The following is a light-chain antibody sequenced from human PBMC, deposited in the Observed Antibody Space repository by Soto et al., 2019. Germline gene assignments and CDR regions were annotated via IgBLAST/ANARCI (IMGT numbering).Light chain of an antibody. CDR1: SSDVGNYKY. J-gene: IGLJ1*01. CDR2: EVS. CDR3: FSYTSSGTYV. V-gene: IGLV2-14*01. Sequence: ALTQPASVSGSPGQSITISCTGTSSDVGNYKYVSWYQQHPGKAPKLMIYEVSNRPSGVSNRFSGSKSGNTASLTISGLQAEDETDYYCFSYTSSGTYVFGTGTKVTGL.